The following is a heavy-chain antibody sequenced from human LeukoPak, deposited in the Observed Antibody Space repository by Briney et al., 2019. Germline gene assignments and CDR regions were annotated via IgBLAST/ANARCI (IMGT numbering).Heavy chain of an antibody. D-gene: IGHD2-21*01. CDR1: GGSFSGYY. Sequence: SETLSLTCAVYGGSFSGYYWSWIRQPPGKGLEWIGEINHSGSTNYNPSLKSRVTISVDTSKNQFSLKLSSVTAADTAIYYCARRVPPYGGDHWFDPWGQGTLVTVSS. CDR2: INHSGST. V-gene: IGHV4-34*01. CDR3: ARRVPPYGGDHWFDP. J-gene: IGHJ5*02.